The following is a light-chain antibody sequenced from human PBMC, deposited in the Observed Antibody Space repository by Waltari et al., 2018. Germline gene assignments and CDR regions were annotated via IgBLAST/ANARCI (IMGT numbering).Light chain of an antibody. CDR1: QSVLYSSNNKNF. J-gene: IGKJ1*01. CDR2: WAS. V-gene: IGKV4-1*01. Sequence: DIVMTQSPDSLAMSLGERATIHCKSSQSVLYSSNNKNFLAWYQHKPGQPPKLLIYWASTRESGVPDRFSGSGSGTDFTLTISSLQAEDVAVYYCQQYFTTPRTFGQGTKVEVK. CDR3: QQYFTTPRT.